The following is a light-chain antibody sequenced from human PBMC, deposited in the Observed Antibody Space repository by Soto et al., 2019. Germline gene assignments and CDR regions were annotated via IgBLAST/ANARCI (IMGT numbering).Light chain of an antibody. V-gene: IGKV3-15*01. CDR3: QQYNNWPLT. Sequence: EIVLTQSPGTLSVSPGEIATLSCRASHRVNTYLAWYQQRPGQAPRLLIYDASTRATGIPARFSGSGSGTEFTLTISSLQSEDFAIYYCQQYNNWPLTFGGGTKVDIK. CDR2: DAS. CDR1: HRVNTY. J-gene: IGKJ4*01.